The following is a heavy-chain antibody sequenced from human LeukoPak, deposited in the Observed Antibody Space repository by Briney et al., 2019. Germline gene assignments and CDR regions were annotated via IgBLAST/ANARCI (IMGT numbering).Heavy chain of an antibody. CDR3: ARDPEAYSGSYYFDY. Sequence: GGSLRLSCAASGFTFSSYAMHWVRQAPGKGLEWVAVISYDGSNKYYADSVKGRFTISRDNSKNTLYLQMNSLRAEDTAVYYCARDPEAYSGSYYFDYWGQGTLVTVSS. J-gene: IGHJ4*02. CDR1: GFTFSSYA. D-gene: IGHD1-26*01. V-gene: IGHV3-30-3*01. CDR2: ISYDGSNK.